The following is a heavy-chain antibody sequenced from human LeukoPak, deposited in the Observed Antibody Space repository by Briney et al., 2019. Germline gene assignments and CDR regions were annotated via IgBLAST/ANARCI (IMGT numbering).Heavy chain of an antibody. CDR3: ARDLRILTAPHRDFDY. J-gene: IGHJ4*02. CDR1: GYTFTGYY. CDR2: INPNSGGT. D-gene: IGHD2/OR15-2a*01. V-gene: IGHV1-2*02. Sequence: ASVKVSCKASGYTFTGYYMHWVRQAPGQGLEWMGWINPNSGGTNYAQKFQGRVTMTRDTSISTAYMELSRLRSEDTAVYYCARDLRILTAPHRDFDYWGQGTLVTVSS.